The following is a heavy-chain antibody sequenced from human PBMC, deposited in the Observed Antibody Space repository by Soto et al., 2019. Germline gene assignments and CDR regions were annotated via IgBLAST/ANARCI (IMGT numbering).Heavy chain of an antibody. CDR3: AKDQSNSNPLYYFNF. J-gene: IGHJ4*02. CDR2: MSRTGDNT. Sequence: GGSLRLSCAAYGFTFSIYAMTWVRQSPGKWLEWVTSMSRTGDNTYYADAVKGRFTISRDNSKNTLYLQMNSLRAEDTAIYYCAKDQSNSNPLYYFNFWGPGTLVTVSS. CDR1: GFTFSIYA. V-gene: IGHV3-23*01. D-gene: IGHD3-22*01.